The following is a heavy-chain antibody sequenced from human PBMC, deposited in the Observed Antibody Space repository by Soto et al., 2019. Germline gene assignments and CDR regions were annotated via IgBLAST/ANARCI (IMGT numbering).Heavy chain of an antibody. V-gene: IGHV4-39*01. CDR1: GGSISSSSYY. J-gene: IGHJ4*02. D-gene: IGHD2-21*01. Sequence: SETLSLTCTVSGGSISSSSYYWGWIRQPPGKGLEWIGSIYYSGSTYYNPSLKSRVTISVDTSKNQFSLKLSSVTAADTAVYYCARTYWGGDCYPESLEDFDDWGQGTLVTGSS. CDR2: IYYSGST. CDR3: ARTYWGGDCYPESLEDFDD.